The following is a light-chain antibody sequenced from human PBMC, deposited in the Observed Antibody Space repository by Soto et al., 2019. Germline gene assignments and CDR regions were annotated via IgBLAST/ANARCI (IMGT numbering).Light chain of an antibody. J-gene: IGKJ2*01. V-gene: IGKV3-20*01. CDR1: QSVSNNY. CDR2: GSS. CDR3: QQYGSSPPYT. Sequence: EVVLTQSPGTLSLSPGERATLSCRASQSVSNNYVAWCQQKPGQAPTLLIFGSSDRATGIPDRFSGSGSGTDFTLTISRLEPEDFAVYYCQQYGSSPPYTFGQGTKLEIK.